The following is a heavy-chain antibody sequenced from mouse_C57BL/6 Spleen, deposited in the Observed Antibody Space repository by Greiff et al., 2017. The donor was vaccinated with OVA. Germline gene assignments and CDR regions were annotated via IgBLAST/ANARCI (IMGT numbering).Heavy chain of an antibody. D-gene: IGHD1-1*01. CDR3: AREDYGSSEGYFDV. V-gene: IGHV3-6*01. CDR2: ISYDGSN. Sequence: VQLKESGPGLVKPSQSLSLTCSVTGYSITSGYYWNWIRQFPGNKLEWMGYISYDGSNNYNPSLKNRISITRDTSKNQFFLQLNSVTTEDTATYYCAREDYGSSEGYFDVWGTGTTVTVSS. CDR1: GYSITSGYY. J-gene: IGHJ1*03.